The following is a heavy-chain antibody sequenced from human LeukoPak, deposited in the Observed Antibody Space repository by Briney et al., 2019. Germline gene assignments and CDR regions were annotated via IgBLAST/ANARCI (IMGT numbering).Heavy chain of an antibody. CDR1: GYSFTTYW. D-gene: IGHD6-13*01. CDR2: IYPGDSDT. V-gene: IGHV5-51*01. J-gene: IGHJ4*02. Sequence: GESLKISCKSSGYSFTTYWIAWVRQMPGKGLEWKGIIYPGDSDTRYSPSFQGQVTISADKSISTAYLQWSSLKASDTAIYYCARRRAFAAGSDYWGQGTLVTVSS. CDR3: ARRRAFAAGSDY.